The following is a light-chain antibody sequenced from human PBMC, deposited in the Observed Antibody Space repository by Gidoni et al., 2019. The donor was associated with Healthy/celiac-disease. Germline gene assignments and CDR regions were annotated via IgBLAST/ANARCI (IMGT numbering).Light chain of an antibody. J-gene: IGKJ2*04. Sequence: DIHMTQSPSSLSASVGDRVTITFRASQSISSYLNWYQQKPGKAPKLLIYAASSLQSGVPSRFSGSGSGTDFTLTISSLQPEDFATYYCQQSYSTPCSFGQGTKLEIK. V-gene: IGKV1-39*01. CDR2: AAS. CDR1: QSISSY. CDR3: QQSYSTPCS.